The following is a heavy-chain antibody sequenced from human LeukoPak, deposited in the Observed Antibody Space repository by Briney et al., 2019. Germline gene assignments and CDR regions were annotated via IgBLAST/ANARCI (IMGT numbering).Heavy chain of an antibody. D-gene: IGHD5-24*01. J-gene: IGHJ3*02. CDR1: GYTFTSYG. Sequence: GASVKVSCKASGYTFTSYGISWVRQAPGQGLEWMGWISAYNGNTNYAQKLQGRVTMTTDTSTSTAYMELRSLRSDDTAVYYCARDPDRWLQGEDAFDIWGQGTMVTVSS. CDR2: ISAYNGNT. V-gene: IGHV1-18*01. CDR3: ARDPDRWLQGEDAFDI.